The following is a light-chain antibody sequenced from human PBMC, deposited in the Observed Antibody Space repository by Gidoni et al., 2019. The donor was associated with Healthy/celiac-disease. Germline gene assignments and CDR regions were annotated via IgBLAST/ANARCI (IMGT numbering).Light chain of an antibody. CDR2: DAS. Sequence: DIQMTQSPSSLYASVGDSFTITCQARQDISNYLNWYQQKPGKAPKLLIYDASNLETGVPSRFSGSGSGTDFTFTISSLQPEDIATYYCQQYDNLPITFXXXTRLEIK. CDR3: QQYDNLPIT. J-gene: IGKJ5*01. CDR1: QDISNY. V-gene: IGKV1-33*01.